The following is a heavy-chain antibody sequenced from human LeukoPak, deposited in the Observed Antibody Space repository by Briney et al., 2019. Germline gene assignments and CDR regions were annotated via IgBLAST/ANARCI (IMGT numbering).Heavy chain of an antibody. Sequence: ASVKVSCKASGGTFSSYAISWVRQAPGQGLEWMGGIIPIFGTANYAQKFQGRVTITADESTSTAYMELRSLRSDDTAVYYCARDDPYGSGSSDYWGQGTLVTVSS. D-gene: IGHD6-19*01. J-gene: IGHJ4*02. CDR2: IIPIFGTA. CDR1: GGTFSSYA. CDR3: ARDDPYGSGSSDY. V-gene: IGHV1-69*13.